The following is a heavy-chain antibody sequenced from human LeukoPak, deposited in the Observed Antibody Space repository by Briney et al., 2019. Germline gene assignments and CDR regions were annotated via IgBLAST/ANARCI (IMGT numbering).Heavy chain of an antibody. CDR3: ARRTVTDDWFFDL. V-gene: IGHV5-51*01. CDR2: IYPGDSDT. Sequence: PGESLKISCKGSGYSFTSYWFGWLRRMPGKGLEWMGIIYPGDSDTRYSPSFQGQVTISADKSISTAYLRWSSLKASDTAIYYCARRTVTDDWFFDLWGRGTLVTVSS. CDR1: GYSFTSYW. J-gene: IGHJ2*01. D-gene: IGHD4-17*01.